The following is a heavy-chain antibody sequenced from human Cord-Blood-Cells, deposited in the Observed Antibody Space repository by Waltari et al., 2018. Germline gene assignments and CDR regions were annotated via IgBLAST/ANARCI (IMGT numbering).Heavy chain of an antibody. D-gene: IGHD1-26*01. J-gene: IGHJ5*02. CDR2: INHRGST. Sequence: QVQLQQWGAGLLKPSETLSLTCAVYGGSFSGYYWSWIRQPPGKGLEWIGEINHRGSTNHNPSLKSRVTISVDTAKNQFSLKLSSVTAADTAVYYCARAIRIVGATTTYNWFDPWGQGTLVTVSS. CDR1: GGSFSGYY. CDR3: ARAIRIVGATTTYNWFDP. V-gene: IGHV4-34*01.